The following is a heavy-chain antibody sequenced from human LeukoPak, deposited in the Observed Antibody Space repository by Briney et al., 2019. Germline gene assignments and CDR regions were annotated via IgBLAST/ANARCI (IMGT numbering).Heavy chain of an antibody. CDR1: GYTFTGYY. D-gene: IGHD5-18*01. Sequence: ASVKVSCKASGYTFTGYYMHWVRQAPGTGLEWKGWINPNSGCTNYAQKFQGRVTITRDTSISTAYMELSRLRSDDTAVYYCARGGTAMGTVGIDYGLWGQGTLVTVSS. CDR2: INPNSGCT. J-gene: IGHJ4*02. CDR3: ARGGTAMGTVGIDYGL. V-gene: IGHV1-2*02.